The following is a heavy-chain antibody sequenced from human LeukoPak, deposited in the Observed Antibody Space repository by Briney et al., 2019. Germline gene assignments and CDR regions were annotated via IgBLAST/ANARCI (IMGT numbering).Heavy chain of an antibody. D-gene: IGHD2-15*01. CDR3: ARYCSGGSCYPPHDAFDI. Sequence: ASVKVSCKASGYTFTSYAMNWVRQAPGQGLEWMGWINTNTGNPAYAQGFTGRFVFSLGTSVSTAYLQISSLKAEDTAVYYCARYCSGGSCYPPHDAFDIWGQGTMVTVSS. CDR1: GYTFTSYA. CDR2: INTNTGNP. V-gene: IGHV7-4-1*02. J-gene: IGHJ3*02.